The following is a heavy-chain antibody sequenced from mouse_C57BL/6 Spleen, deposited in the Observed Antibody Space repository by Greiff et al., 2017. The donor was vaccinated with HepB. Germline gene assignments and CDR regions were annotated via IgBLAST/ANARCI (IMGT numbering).Heavy chain of an antibody. CDR1: GYTFTSYW. CDR3: ARYPLYGYDEGPFAY. J-gene: IGHJ3*01. CDR2: IDPSDSYT. V-gene: IGHV1-59*01. Sequence: QVQLKQPGAELVRPGTSVKLSCKASGYTFTSYWMHWVKQRPGQGLEWIGVIDPSDSYTNYNQKFKGKATLTVDTSSSTAYMQLSSLTSEDSAVYYCARYPLYGYDEGPFAYWGQGTLVTVSA. D-gene: IGHD2-2*01.